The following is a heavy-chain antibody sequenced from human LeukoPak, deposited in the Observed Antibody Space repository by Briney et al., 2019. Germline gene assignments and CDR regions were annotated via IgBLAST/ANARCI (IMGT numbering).Heavy chain of an antibody. V-gene: IGHV3-11*04. D-gene: IGHD2-2*01. CDR3: ARESHIVVVPAAGFDY. CDR2: ISSSGSTI. J-gene: IGHJ4*02. Sequence: GGSLRLSCAASGFTFSDYYMSWIRQAPGKGLEWVSYISSSGSTIYYADSVKGRFTISRDNAKNSLYLQMNSLRAEDTAVYYCARESHIVVVPAAGFDYWGQGTLVTVSS. CDR1: GFTFSDYY.